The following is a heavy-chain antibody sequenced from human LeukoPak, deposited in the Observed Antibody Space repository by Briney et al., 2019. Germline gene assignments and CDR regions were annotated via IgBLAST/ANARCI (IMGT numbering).Heavy chain of an antibody. D-gene: IGHD6-13*01. CDR1: GFTFDDYA. Sequence: PGGSLRLSCAASGFTFDDYAMHWVCQAPGKGLVWVSRINSDGSSRNYADSVKGRFTISRDNAKNTLYLQMNSLRAEDTAVYYCASASSHRIAAGGDYWGQGTLVTVSS. J-gene: IGHJ4*02. V-gene: IGHV3-74*01. CDR2: INSDGSSR. CDR3: ASASSHRIAAGGDY.